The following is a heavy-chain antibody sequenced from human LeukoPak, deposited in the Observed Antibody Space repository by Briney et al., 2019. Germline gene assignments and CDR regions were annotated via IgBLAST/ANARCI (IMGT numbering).Heavy chain of an antibody. CDR2: ISAYNGNT. J-gene: IGHJ4*02. V-gene: IGHV1-18*01. CDR3: ARVPPAYCGGDCYSGY. Sequence: ASVKVSCKASSYTFTSYGISWVREAPGQGLEWVGCISAYNGNTNYAQKLQGRVTMTTDTSTSTAYMELRSLRFDDTAVYYCARVPPAYCGGDCYSGYWGQGTLVTVSS. CDR1: SYTFTSYG. D-gene: IGHD2-21*02.